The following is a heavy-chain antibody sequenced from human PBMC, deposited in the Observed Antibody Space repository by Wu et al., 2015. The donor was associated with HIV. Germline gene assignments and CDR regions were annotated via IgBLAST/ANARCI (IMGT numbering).Heavy chain of an antibody. V-gene: IGHV1-2*02. Sequence: QVHLVQFGGEVKKPGSSVKVTCKASGDGFTDYFVHWVRQAPGQNFEWMGWTNVNTGGTKYAPKFQGRVTMTRDTSISTAYIELSGLTSDDTAVYYCARDMPSIYDSSGHRSLDIWGQGTVVAVSS. CDR3: ARDMPSIYDSSGHRSLDI. CDR1: GDGFTDYF. D-gene: IGHD3-22*01. J-gene: IGHJ3*02. CDR2: TNVNTGGT.